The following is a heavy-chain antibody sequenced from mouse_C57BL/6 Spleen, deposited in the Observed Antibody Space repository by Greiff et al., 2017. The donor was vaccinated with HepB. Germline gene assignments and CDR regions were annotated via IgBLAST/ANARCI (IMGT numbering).Heavy chain of an antibody. Sequence: VKLMESGPGLVQPSQSLSITCTVSGFSLTSYGVHWVRQSPGKGLEWLGVIWSGGSTDSNAAFISRLSISKDNSKSQVFFKMNSLQADDTAIYYCARKVTTYAMDYWGQGTSVTVSS. CDR1: GFSLTSYG. J-gene: IGHJ4*01. CDR2: IWSGGST. V-gene: IGHV2-2*01. CDR3: ARKVTTYAMDY. D-gene: IGHD2-1*01.